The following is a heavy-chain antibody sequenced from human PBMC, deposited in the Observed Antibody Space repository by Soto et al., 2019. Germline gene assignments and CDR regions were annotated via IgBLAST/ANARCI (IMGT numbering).Heavy chain of an antibody. D-gene: IGHD6-13*01. CDR2: IYSSGFT. CDR1: GGSINSHY. Sequence: PSETLSLTCTVSGGSINSHYWSWIRQPPGKRLEWLGHIYSSGFTTYNPSLKGRLTISEDTSKSQFSLKVNSMTAADTAVYYCARYRREAVAGYTLDNWGQGILVTVSS. V-gene: IGHV4-59*11. CDR3: ARYRREAVAGYTLDN. J-gene: IGHJ4*02.